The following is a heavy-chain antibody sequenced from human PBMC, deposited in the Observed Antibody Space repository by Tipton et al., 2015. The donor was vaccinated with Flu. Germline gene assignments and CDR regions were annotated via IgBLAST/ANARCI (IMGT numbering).Heavy chain of an antibody. V-gene: IGHV4-38-2*02. Sequence: TLSLTCSVSGDSIGSRYYWGWIRQPPGKGLEWIGNIHRSGDTHHNPSLKSRVTISVDTSKNQFSLKLTSVTAADTAVYYCARGWESRGGMDVWGQGTTVTVSS. CDR3: ARGWESRGGMDV. J-gene: IGHJ6*02. CDR1: GDSIGSRYY. CDR2: IHRSGDT. D-gene: IGHD1-26*01.